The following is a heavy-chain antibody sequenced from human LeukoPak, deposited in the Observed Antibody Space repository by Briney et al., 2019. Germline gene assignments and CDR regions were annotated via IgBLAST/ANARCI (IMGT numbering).Heavy chain of an antibody. CDR1: GFTLRMYD. Sequence: GGSLRLSREASGFTLRMYDVHWVRQATGKGLEWVSAIGPGGDTYYAGSVKGRFSISREDAKNSFYLQMNSLTAEDTAIYFCAREAIGPGRYYHLDVWGRGTTVTVSS. CDR2: IGPGGDT. J-gene: IGHJ6*04. CDR3: AREAIGPGRYYHLDV. V-gene: IGHV3-13*01. D-gene: IGHD3-10*01.